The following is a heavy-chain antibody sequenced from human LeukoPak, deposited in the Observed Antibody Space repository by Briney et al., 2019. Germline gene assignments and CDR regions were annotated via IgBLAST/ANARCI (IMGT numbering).Heavy chain of an antibody. CDR2: INHSGST. CDR1: GGSFSGYY. Sequence: SETLSLTCAVYGGSFSGYYWSWIRQPPGKGLEWIGEINHSGSTNYNPSLKSRVTISVDTSKNQFSLKLSSVTAADTAVYYCASSGSGYDFDYWGQGTLVTVSS. CDR3: ASSGSGYDFDY. V-gene: IGHV4-34*01. J-gene: IGHJ4*02. D-gene: IGHD3-22*01.